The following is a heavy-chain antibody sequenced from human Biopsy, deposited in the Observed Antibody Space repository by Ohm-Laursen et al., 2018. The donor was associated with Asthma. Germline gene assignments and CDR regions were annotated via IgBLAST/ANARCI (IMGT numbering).Heavy chain of an antibody. CDR3: ARHWSGNGWHDTYSWFDP. CDR2: IYYRGST. D-gene: IGHD1-1*01. J-gene: IGHJ5*01. V-gene: IGHV4-38-2*02. Sequence: SETLSLTCTVSGASITTTNYWGWIRQPPGKRLEWGGSIYYRGSTFYSQSLKSRLSLSVDTSRTPFSLSLHSVTAADTAVYYCARHWSGNGWHDTYSWFDPWGQGTQVTVSS. CDR1: GASITTTNY.